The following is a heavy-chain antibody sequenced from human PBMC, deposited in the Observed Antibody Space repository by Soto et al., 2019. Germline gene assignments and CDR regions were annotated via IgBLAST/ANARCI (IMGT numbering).Heavy chain of an antibody. V-gene: IGHV3-33*01. CDR2: IWYDGSNK. D-gene: IGHD3-10*01. J-gene: IGHJ4*02. Sequence: GGSLRLSCVASGFSFNNFGMHWVRQAPGKGLEWVAVIWYDGSNKYYADSVKGRFTISRDNSKNTLYLQMSSLRAEDTAVYFCARDPSHGSGSYLDYWGQGALVTVS. CDR3: ARDPSHGSGSYLDY. CDR1: GFSFNNFG.